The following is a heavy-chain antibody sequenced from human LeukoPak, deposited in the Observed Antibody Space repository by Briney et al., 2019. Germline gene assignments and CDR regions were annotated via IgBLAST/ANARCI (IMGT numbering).Heavy chain of an antibody. CDR1: GFTFSSYA. V-gene: IGHV3-23*01. CDR2: ISGSGGST. CDR3: AKIPSYGSASYFDY. Sequence: GGSLRLSCAASGFTFSSYAMSWVRQAPGKGLEWVSAISGSGGSTYYADSVKGRFIISRDNSKNTLYLQMNSLRAEDTAVYYCAKIPSYGSASYFDYWGQGTLVTVSS. J-gene: IGHJ4*02. D-gene: IGHD3-10*01.